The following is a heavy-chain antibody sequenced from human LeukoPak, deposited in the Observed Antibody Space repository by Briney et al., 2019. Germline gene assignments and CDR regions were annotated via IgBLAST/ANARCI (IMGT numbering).Heavy chain of an antibody. CDR3: ARATGSETSYYF. Sequence: GASVKVSCKASGYTFSSYGISWVRQAPGQGLEWMGWISAYNGNTNHAQKLQGRVIMTTDTSTNTAYMELRSLRSDDTAVYYCARATGSETSYYFWGQGTLVTVSS. CDR1: GYTFSSYG. D-gene: IGHD3-10*01. V-gene: IGHV1-18*01. CDR2: ISAYNGNT. J-gene: IGHJ4*02.